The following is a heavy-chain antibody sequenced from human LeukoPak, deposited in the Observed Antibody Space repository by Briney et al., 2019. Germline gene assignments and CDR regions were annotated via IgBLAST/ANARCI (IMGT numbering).Heavy chain of an antibody. V-gene: IGHV1-69*13. CDR1: GGTFSSYA. J-gene: IGHJ4*02. D-gene: IGHD3-22*01. CDR2: IIPIFGTA. Sequence: SVKVSCKASGGTFSSYAISWVRQAPGQGHEWMGGIIPIFGTANYAQKFQGRVTITADESTSTAYMELSSLRSEDTAVYYCARKYYYDSSGYYSFYFDYWGQGTLVTVSS. CDR3: ARKYYYDSSGYYSFYFDY.